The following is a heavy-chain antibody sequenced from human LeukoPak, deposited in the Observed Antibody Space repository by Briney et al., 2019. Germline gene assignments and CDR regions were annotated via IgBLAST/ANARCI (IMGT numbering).Heavy chain of an antibody. V-gene: IGHV3-33*08. D-gene: IGHD6-19*01. J-gene: IGHJ4*02. Sequence: GGSLRLSCAASGFTFSSNGMHWVRQAPGKGLEWVAYIWYDGSDEDYADSVKGRFTISRDNSKNTLYLQMNSLRAEDTAVYYCARYTTGHGFDFWGQGTLVTVSS. CDR2: IWYDGSDE. CDR3: ARYTTGHGFDF. CDR1: GFTFSSNG.